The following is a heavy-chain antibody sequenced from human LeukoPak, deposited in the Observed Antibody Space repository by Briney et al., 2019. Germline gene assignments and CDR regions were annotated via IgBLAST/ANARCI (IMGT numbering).Heavy chain of an antibody. J-gene: IGHJ3*02. CDR2: IYYSGST. D-gene: IGHD3-9*01. CDR3: ARHRYDDILTGYFQPDAFDI. Sequence: PSETLSLTCPVSGGSISSYYWRWIRQPPGKGLEWIGYIYYSGSTNYNPSLKSRVTISVDTSKNQFPLKLSSVTAADTAVYYCARHRYDDILTGYFQPDAFDIWGQGTMVTVSS. CDR1: GGSISSYY. V-gene: IGHV4-59*08.